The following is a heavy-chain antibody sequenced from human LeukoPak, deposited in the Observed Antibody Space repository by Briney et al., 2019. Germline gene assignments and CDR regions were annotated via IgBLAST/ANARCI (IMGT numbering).Heavy chain of an antibody. Sequence: ASVKVSCKASGYAFSGYFIHWVRQAPGQGLEWMGRINPNSGGTDYGQKFQGRVTMTRDTSITAAYMELSRLRSADTAVYYCARASGYSYADYWGQGTLVTVSS. J-gene: IGHJ4*02. CDR2: INPNSGGT. CDR3: ARASGYSYADY. CDR1: GYAFSGYF. V-gene: IGHV1-2*06. D-gene: IGHD5-18*01.